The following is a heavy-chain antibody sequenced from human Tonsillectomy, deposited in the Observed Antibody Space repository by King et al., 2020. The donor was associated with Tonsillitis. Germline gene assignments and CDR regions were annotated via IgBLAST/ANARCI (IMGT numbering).Heavy chain of an antibody. Sequence: VQLVEAGGGLVKPGGSLRISCAAAGFTLRSYRRDLVRQGPGKGLEWGSFISSSTSFLCYADLGKGRFTNSRDNAKNCLYLQMNSLRAEDTAVYYCARDLSGDEGFDYWGQGTLVTVSS. J-gene: IGHJ4*02. CDR3: ARDLSGDEGFDY. D-gene: IGHD7-27*01. CDR1: GFTLRSYR. CDR2: ISSSTSFL. V-gene: IGHV3-21*05.